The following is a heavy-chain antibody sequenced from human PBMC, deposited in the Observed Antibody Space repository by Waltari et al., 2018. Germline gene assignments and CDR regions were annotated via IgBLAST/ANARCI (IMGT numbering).Heavy chain of an antibody. CDR1: GSSISSAYY. V-gene: IGHV4-38-2*01. D-gene: IGHD5-12*01. CDR3: ARQGSSGYEPNDY. Sequence: QVQLQESGPGLVKPSETLSLPCAVSGSSISSAYYRGWIRQPPGKGLEWIGSIYHSGSTYYNPSLKSRVTISVDTSKNQFSLKLSSVTAADTAVYYCARQGSSGYEPNDYWGQGTLVTVSS. J-gene: IGHJ4*02. CDR2: IYHSGST.